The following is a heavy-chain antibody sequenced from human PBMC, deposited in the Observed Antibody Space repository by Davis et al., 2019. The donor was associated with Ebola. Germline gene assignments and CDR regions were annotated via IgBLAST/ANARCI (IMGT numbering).Heavy chain of an antibody. V-gene: IGHV1-3*01. Sequence: ASVKVSCKASGYSFTSYTLHWVRQAPGQRLEWMGWINAGNGHTKYSQKFQGRVTITRDASASTAYMELTSLGYEDTAVYYCAMGALGELSLPDYWGQGTLVTVSS. CDR1: GYSFTSYT. J-gene: IGHJ4*02. CDR2: INAGNGHT. D-gene: IGHD3-16*02. CDR3: AMGALGELSLPDY.